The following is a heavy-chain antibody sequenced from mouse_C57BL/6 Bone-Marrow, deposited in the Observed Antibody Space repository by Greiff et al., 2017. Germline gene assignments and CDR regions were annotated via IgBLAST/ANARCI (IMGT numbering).Heavy chain of an antibody. CDR1: GYTFTDYY. CDR3: ARTNYYGPFAY. Sequence: VQLKESGPELVKPGASVKISCKASGYTFTDYYMNWVKQSHGKSLEWIGDINPNNGGTSYNQKFKGKATLTVDKSSSTAYMELRSLTSEDSAVYYCARTNYYGPFAYWGQGTLGTVSA. CDR2: INPNNGGT. J-gene: IGHJ3*01. D-gene: IGHD1-1*01. V-gene: IGHV1-26*01.